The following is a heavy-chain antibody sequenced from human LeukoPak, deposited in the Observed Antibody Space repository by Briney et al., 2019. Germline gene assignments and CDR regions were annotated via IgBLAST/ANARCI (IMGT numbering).Heavy chain of an antibody. CDR1: GGSISTYY. CDR2: IYYSGST. J-gene: IGHJ6*03. D-gene: IGHD3-10*01. Sequence: KPSETLSLTCTVSGGSISTYYWSWIRQPPGKGLEWIGYIYYSGSTNYNPSLKSRVTISVDTSKKQFSLKLSSVTAADTAVHYCARLNYYGSRPTNYYMDVWGKGTTVTVSS. V-gene: IGHV4-59*08. CDR3: ARLNYYGSRPTNYYMDV.